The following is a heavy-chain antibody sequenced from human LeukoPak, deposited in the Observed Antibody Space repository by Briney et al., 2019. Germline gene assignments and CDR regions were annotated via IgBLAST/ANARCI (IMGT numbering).Heavy chain of an antibody. V-gene: IGHV3-21*01. J-gene: IGHJ4*02. CDR3: ARDRGWNDGLLY. Sequence: GGSLRLSCAASGFTFSSYTMNWVRQAPGKGLEWVSSISTSSSYIYYADSLKGRFTISRDNAKNSLYLQMNSLRAEDTAVYFCARDRGWNDGLLYWGQGTLVTVSS. CDR2: ISTSSSYI. D-gene: IGHD1-1*01. CDR1: GFTFSSYT.